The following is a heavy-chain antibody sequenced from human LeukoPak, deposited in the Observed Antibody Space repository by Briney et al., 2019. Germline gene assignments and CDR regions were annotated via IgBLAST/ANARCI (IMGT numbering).Heavy chain of an antibody. CDR2: IYYSGST. CDR3: ARHGAVKYCSGGSCYSDAGLADY. V-gene: IGHV4-59*08. Sequence: SETLSLTCTVSGGSISSYYWSWIRQPPGKGLEWIGYIYYSGSTNCNPSLKSRVTISVDTSKNQFSLKLSSVTAADTAVYYCARHGAVKYCSGGSCYSDAGLADYWGQGTLVTVSS. D-gene: IGHD2-15*01. J-gene: IGHJ4*02. CDR1: GGSISSYY.